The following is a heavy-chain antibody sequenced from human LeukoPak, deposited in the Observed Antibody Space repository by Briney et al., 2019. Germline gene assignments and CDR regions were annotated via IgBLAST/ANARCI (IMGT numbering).Heavy chain of an antibody. V-gene: IGHV3-48*04. CDR1: GFTFSSYS. J-gene: IGHJ6*02. D-gene: IGHD4-17*01. CDR2: ISSSSSTI. CDR3: ARVGYGDFFYYYGMDV. Sequence: GGSLRLSCAASGFTFSSYSMNWVRQAPGKGLEWVSYISSSSSTIYYADSVKGRFTISRDNAKNSLYLQMNSLRAEDTAVYYCARVGYGDFFYYYGMDVWGQGTTVTVSS.